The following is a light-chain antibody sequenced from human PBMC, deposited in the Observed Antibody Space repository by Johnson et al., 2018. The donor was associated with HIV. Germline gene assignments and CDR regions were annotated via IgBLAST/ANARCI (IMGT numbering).Light chain of an antibody. V-gene: IGLV1-51*01. J-gene: IGLJ1*01. CDR1: SSNIGNNY. CDR2: DNN. Sequence: VLTQPPSVSAAPGQKVTISCSGSSSNIGNNYVSWYQQLPGTAPKLLIFDNNKRPSGIPDRFSASKSGTSATLGITGLQTGDEADYYCGTWDSSLTAGVFGTGTKVTVL. CDR3: GTWDSSLTAGV.